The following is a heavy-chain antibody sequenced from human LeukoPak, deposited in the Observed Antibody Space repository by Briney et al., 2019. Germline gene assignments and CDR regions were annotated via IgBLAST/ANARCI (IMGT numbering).Heavy chain of an antibody. CDR1: GYTFTSYG. V-gene: IGHV1-18*01. Sequence: ASEKVSCKASGYTFTSYGISWVRQAPGQGLEWMGWISDYNGNTNYAQKLQGRVTMTTDTSTSTAYMELRSLRSDDTAVYYCARDLYRDSLPVSWFDPWGQGTLVTVSS. CDR3: ARDLYRDSLPVSWFDP. CDR2: ISDYNGNT. J-gene: IGHJ5*02. D-gene: IGHD4-11*01.